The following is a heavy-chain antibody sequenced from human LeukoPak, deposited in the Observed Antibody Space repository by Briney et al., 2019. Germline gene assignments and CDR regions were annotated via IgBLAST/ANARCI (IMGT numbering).Heavy chain of an antibody. V-gene: IGHV3-23*01. CDR1: GFTFSSYA. J-gene: IGHJ4*02. Sequence: GGSLRLSCAASGFTFSSYAMSWVRQAPGKGLEWVSSISYSGDSTYYADSVKGRFTISRDNSENTVYLQMNSLRADDTAVYYCAKTLHYGHFGKFDSWGQGTLVTVSS. CDR2: ISYSGDST. D-gene: IGHD4-17*01. CDR3: AKTLHYGHFGKFDS.